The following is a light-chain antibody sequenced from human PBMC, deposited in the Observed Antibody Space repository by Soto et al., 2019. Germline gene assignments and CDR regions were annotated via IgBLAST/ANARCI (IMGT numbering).Light chain of an antibody. CDR2: ENN. J-gene: IGLJ3*02. CDR1: SSNIGNNY. CDR3: GTWDSSLSAWG. V-gene: IGLV1-51*02. Sequence: QSVLTQPPSVSAAPGQKVTISCSGSSSNIGNNYVSWYQQLPGTAPKLLIYENNKRPSGIPDRFSGSKSGTSATLGITGLQTGDEADYYCGTWDSSLSAWGIGGGTKVTVL.